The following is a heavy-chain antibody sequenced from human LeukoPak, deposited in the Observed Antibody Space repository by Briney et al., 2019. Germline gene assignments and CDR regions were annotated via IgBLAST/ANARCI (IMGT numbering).Heavy chain of an antibody. CDR3: ARDPVEWELLLDY. D-gene: IGHD1-26*01. CDR2: TNIDGSEK. Sequence: GGSLRLSCAASGFTFSSYWMGWVRQAPGKRLEWVANTNIDGSEKYYADSAKGRFTNSRDNARNSVYLQMNSLRVEDTAVYYCARDPVEWELLLDYWGQGTLVTVSS. CDR1: GFTFSSYW. J-gene: IGHJ4*02. V-gene: IGHV3-7*01.